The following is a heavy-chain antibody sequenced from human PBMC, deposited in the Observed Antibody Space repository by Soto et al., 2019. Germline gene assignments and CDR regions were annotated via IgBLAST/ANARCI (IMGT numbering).Heavy chain of an antibody. Sequence: GGSLRLSCAASGFTFSDYYMSWIRQAPGKGLDWFSYISSSGSTIYYADSVKGRFTISRDNAKNSLYLQMNSLRAEDTAVYYCASSYSSGWPGAFDIWGQGTMVTVSS. D-gene: IGHD6-19*01. CDR2: ISSSGSTI. J-gene: IGHJ3*02. V-gene: IGHV3-11*01. CDR3: ASSYSSGWPGAFDI. CDR1: GFTFSDYY.